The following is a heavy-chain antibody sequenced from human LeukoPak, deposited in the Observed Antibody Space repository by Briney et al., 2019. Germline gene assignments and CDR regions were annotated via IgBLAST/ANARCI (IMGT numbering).Heavy chain of an antibody. CDR2: IIPIFGTA. V-gene: IGHV1-69*13. D-gene: IGHD6-13*01. CDR3: ARESVAGSIAAAGTSWFDP. J-gene: IGHJ5*02. CDR1: GGTFCSYA. Sequence: VASVKVSCKASGGTFCSYAISWVRQAPGQGLEWMGGIIPIFGTANYAQKFQGRFPITEEDSRSTAYMNLRRLRSEDTAVYYCARESVAGSIAAAGTSWFDPWGQGTLVTVSS.